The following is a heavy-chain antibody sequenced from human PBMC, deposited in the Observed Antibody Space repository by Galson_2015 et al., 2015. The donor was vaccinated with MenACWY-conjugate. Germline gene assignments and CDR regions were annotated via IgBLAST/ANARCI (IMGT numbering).Heavy chain of an antibody. CDR2: ISSSSSTI. CDR1: GFTFSSYR. J-gene: IGHJ4*02. CDR3: ARDYGSYYVPHFGY. Sequence: SLRLSCAASGFTFSSYRMNWVRQAPGKGLEWVSYISSSSSTIYYADSVKGRFTISRDNAKNSLYLQMNSLRAEDTAVYYCARDYGSYYVPHFGYWGQGTLVTVSS. V-gene: IGHV3-48*04. D-gene: IGHD1-26*01.